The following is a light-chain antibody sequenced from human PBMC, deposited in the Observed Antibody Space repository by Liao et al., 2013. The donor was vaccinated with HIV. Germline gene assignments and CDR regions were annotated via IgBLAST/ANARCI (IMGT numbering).Light chain of an antibody. CDR1: NIGSKS. CDR3: QAWDSGTGV. CDR2: YDN. Sequence: SYELTQPPSVSVAPGKTARITCGGDNIGSKSVHWYHQKPGQAPVVVIFYDNDRPSGIPERFSGSNSGNTATLTISGTQAMDEADYYCQAWDSGTGVFGGGTKLTVL. J-gene: IGLJ3*02. V-gene: IGLV3-21*01.